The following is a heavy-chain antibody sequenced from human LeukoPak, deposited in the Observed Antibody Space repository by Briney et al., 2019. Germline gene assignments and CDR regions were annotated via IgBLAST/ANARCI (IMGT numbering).Heavy chain of an antibody. Sequence: GGSLRLSCAASGFTFSSYAMHWVRQPPGKGLEWVSGISWNSGSIDYVGSVMGRFTISRDNAKNSLYLQMNSLRPEDTAFYYCAKGTNAGIVGGSDSWGQGILVTVSS. CDR1: GFTFSSYA. CDR3: AKGTNAGIVGGSDS. CDR2: ISWNSGSI. J-gene: IGHJ5*01. V-gene: IGHV3-9*01. D-gene: IGHD1-26*01.